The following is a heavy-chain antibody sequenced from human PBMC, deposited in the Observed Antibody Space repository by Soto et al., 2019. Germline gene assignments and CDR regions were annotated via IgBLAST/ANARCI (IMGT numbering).Heavy chain of an antibody. CDR1: GGSISSSNW. CDR3: ARVGWGDYYDSSGYETIDY. D-gene: IGHD3-22*01. Sequence: SETLSLTCAVSGGSISSSNWWSWVRQPPGKGLEWIGEIYHSGSTNYNPSLKSRVTISVDKSKNQSSLKLSPVTAADTAVYYCARVGWGDYYDSSGYETIDYWGQGTLVTVS. CDR2: IYHSGST. V-gene: IGHV4-4*02. J-gene: IGHJ4*02.